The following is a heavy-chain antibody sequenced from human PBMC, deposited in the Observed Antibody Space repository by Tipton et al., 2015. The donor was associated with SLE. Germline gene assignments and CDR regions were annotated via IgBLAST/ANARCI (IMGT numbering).Heavy chain of an antibody. J-gene: IGHJ4*02. CDR3: ARETPGYSSDGGY. CDR1: GGSISSGGYY. D-gene: IGHD6-19*01. CDR2: IYYSGST. V-gene: IGHV4-31*03. Sequence: TLSLTCTVSGGSISSGGYYWSWIRQHPGKGLEWIGYIYYSGSTYYHPSLQSRVTISADTSKNQFSLKLSSVTAADTAVYYCARETPGYSSDGGYWGQGTLVTVSS.